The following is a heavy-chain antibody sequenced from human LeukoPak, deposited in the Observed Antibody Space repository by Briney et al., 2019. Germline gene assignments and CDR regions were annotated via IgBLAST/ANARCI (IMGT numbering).Heavy chain of an antibody. J-gene: IGHJ5*02. V-gene: IGHV4-34*01. CDR2: INHSGST. D-gene: IGHD3-10*01. CDR1: GGSFSGYY. CDR3: ARGRITMVRGVQNWFDP. Sequence: SETLSLTCAVYGGSFSGYYWSWIRQPPGKGLEWIGEINHSGSTNYNPSLKSRVTISVDTSKNQFSLKLSSVTAADTAVYYCARGRITMVRGVQNWFDPWGQGTLVTVSS.